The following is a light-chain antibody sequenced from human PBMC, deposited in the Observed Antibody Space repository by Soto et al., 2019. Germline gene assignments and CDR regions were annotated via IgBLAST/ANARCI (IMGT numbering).Light chain of an antibody. J-gene: IGLJ1*01. V-gene: IGLV2-8*01. CDR3: ASYAGGNQV. CDR1: GSDVGGYDY. CDR2: EVT. Sequence: QSVLTQPPSASASPGQSVTISCTGTGSDVGGYDYVSWYQHHPGKAPKLMIYEVTKRPSGVPDRFSGSKSGNTASLTVSGLLPEDEADYYCASYAGGNQVFGTGTKVTVL.